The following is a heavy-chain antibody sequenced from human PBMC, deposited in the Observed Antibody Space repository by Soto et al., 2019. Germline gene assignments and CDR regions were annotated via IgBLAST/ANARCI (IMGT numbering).Heavy chain of an antibody. CDR2: IYYSGST. V-gene: IGHV4-39*01. D-gene: IGHD3-9*01. Sequence: PSETLSLTCTVSGGSISSSSYYWGWIRQPPGKGLEWIGSIYYSGSTYYNPSLKSRVTISVDTSKSQFSLKLSSVTAADTAVYYCARHSVYDILTGYLNWFDPWGQGTLVTVSS. CDR3: ARHSVYDILTGYLNWFDP. J-gene: IGHJ5*02. CDR1: GGSISSSSYY.